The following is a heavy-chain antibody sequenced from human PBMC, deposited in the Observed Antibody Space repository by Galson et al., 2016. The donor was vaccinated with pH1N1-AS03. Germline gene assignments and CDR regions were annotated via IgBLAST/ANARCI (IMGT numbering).Heavy chain of an antibody. CDR2: FYTNGNT. CDR1: GGSISSGYYY. Sequence: TLSLTCTVSGGSISSGYYYWSWIRQPAGKGLEWIGRFYTNGNTNYNPSLKSRVTISVDTSKNHFSLKLSSVTAADTAVYYCASSTAVTPWEAAFDIWGRGTMVTASS. CDR3: ASSTAVTPWEAAFDI. D-gene: IGHD4-17*01. J-gene: IGHJ3*02. V-gene: IGHV4-61*02.